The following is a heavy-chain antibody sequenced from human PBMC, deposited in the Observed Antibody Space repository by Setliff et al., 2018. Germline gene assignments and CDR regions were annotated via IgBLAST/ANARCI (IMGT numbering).Heavy chain of an antibody. J-gene: IGHJ3*02. CDR2: IHYRGTT. V-gene: IGHV4-39*01. Sequence: SETLSLTCTVSGASISSGTYYWAWIRQPPGKGLEWIGRIHYRGTTYSNASLASRLTISVDTAKNQFSLKLTSVTAADTAVYYCARTGTYGYFDMWGQGTMVTVSS. CDR3: ARTGTYGYFDM. CDR1: GASISSGTYY. D-gene: IGHD1-1*01.